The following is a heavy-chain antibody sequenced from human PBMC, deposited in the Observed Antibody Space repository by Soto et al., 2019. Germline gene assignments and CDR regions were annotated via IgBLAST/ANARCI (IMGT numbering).Heavy chain of an antibody. CDR2: IDQNGIT. CDR3: AGLNRDYYYYGMDV. J-gene: IGHJ6*02. Sequence: PSETLSLTCAVSGDPISSSKWWTWVRQTPGKGLEWIGKIDQNGITNYNPSLESRVTILKDNSKNQLSLKLTSVTAVDSAVYYCAGLNRDYYYYGMDVWGQGATVTVSS. CDR1: GDPISSSKW. V-gene: IGHV4-4*02.